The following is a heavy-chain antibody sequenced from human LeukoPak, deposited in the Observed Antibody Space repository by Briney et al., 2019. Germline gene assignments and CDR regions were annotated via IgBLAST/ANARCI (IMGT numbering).Heavy chain of an antibody. CDR3: AKDFGSSWYATSNFQN. D-gene: IGHD6-13*01. CDR2: INSDASDT. Sequence: GGSLGLSCEASGFTFRSYWMHWVRQVPGKGLVWVSRINSDASDTGYADSVKGRFTISRDNAKNTLYLQMNSLRAEDMALYYCAKDFGSSWYATSNFQNWGQGTLVTVSS. CDR1: GFTFRSYW. V-gene: IGHV3-74*01. J-gene: IGHJ1*01.